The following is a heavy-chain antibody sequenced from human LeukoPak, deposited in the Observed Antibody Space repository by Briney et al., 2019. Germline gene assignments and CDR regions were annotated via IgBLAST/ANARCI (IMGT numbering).Heavy chain of an antibody. CDR1: GYSISSGYY. CDR2: IYHSGST. Sequence: SETLSLTCTVSGYSISSGYYWGWIRQPPGKGLEWIGSIYHSGSTYYNPSLKSRVTISVDTSKNQFSLKLTSVTAADTAVYSYARGFSWLGYFDYWGQGTLVTVSS. J-gene: IGHJ4*02. V-gene: IGHV4-38-2*02. D-gene: IGHD6-19*01. CDR3: ARGFSWLGYFDY.